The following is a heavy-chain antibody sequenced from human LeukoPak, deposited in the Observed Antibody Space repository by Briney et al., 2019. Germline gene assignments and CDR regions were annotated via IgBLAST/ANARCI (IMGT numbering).Heavy chain of an antibody. V-gene: IGHV3-30-3*01. CDR1: GFTFSSYA. J-gene: IGHJ4*02. CDR2: ISYDGSNK. Sequence: GGSLRLSCAASGFTFSSYAMHWVRQAPGKGLEWVAVISYDGSNKYYADSVKGRFTISRDNSKNTLYLQMNSLRAEDTAVYYCAKERIFGVVISFDYWGQGTLVTVSS. CDR3: AKERIFGVVISFDY. D-gene: IGHD3-3*01.